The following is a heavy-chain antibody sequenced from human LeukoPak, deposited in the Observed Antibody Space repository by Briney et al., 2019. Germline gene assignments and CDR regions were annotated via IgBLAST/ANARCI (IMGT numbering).Heavy chain of an antibody. CDR2: ISGSGGST. D-gene: IGHD3-9*01. CDR3: AKVLYYDILTGYSHYFDY. CDR1: GFTFSSYA. Sequence: TGGSLRLSCAASGFTFSSYAMSWVRQAPGKGLEWVSAISGSGGSTYYADSVKGRFTISRDNSKNTLYLQMNSLEAEDTAVYYCAKVLYYDILTGYSHYFDYWGQGTLVTVSS. V-gene: IGHV3-23*01. J-gene: IGHJ4*02.